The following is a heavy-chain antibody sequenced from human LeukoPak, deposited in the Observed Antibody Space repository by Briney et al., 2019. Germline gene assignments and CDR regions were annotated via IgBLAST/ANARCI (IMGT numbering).Heavy chain of an antibody. D-gene: IGHD5/OR15-5a*01. V-gene: IGHV5-51*01. Sequence: GESLKISCKASGYSFTTYRIGWVRQMPGKGLEWMGTIYPGDSDTRYSPSFQGQVTISVDKSISTAYLQWSSLKASDTAMYYCARRRTLRLDAFDPWGQGTLVTVSS. CDR2: IYPGDSDT. J-gene: IGHJ5*02. CDR1: GYSFTTYR. CDR3: ARRRTLRLDAFDP.